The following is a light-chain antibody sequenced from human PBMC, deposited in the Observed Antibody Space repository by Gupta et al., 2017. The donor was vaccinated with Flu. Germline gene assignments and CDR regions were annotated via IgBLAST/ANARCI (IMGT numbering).Light chain of an antibody. CDR2: KAS. J-gene: IGKJ1*01. CDR3: QQDNSFPWT. Sequence: DIQMTQSPSTLSASVGDRVTITCRASQSISSWLAWYQQKPGKAPKLLIYKASRVESGVPSRFSGSGSGTEFSLAIISRQRDDFATYYCQQDNSFPWTFGQGTKVEIK. CDR1: QSISSW. V-gene: IGKV1-5*03.